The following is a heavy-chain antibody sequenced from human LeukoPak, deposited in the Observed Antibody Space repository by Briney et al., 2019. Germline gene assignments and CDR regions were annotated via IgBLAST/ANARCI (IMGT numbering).Heavy chain of an antibody. J-gene: IGHJ4*02. CDR2: ISGSGGST. CDR1: GFTFINYA. D-gene: IGHD6-19*01. Sequence: PGRSLRLSCAASGFTFINYAMSWVRQAPGKGLEWVSAISGSGGSTYYADSVKGRFTISRDNSKNTLFLQMNSLRAEDTAVYYCAKWIPRGRQWLDPDYWGQGILVTVSS. CDR3: AKWIPRGRQWLDPDY. V-gene: IGHV3-23*01.